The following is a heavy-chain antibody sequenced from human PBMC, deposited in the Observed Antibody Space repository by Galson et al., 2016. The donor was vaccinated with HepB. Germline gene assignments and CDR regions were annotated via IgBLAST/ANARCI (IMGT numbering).Heavy chain of an antibody. V-gene: IGHV3-23*01. CDR3: AKLPSRYYGSGAGYGMDI. CDR1: GFTFTNYA. D-gene: IGHD3-10*01. CDR2: ISGSINAT. J-gene: IGHJ6*02. Sequence: PLRLSCAASGFTFTNYAMTWVRQAPGKGLQWVSGISGSINATYYADSVKGRFIISRDDSKNTLYLQMHSLRAEDTALYYCAKLPSRYYGSGAGYGMDIWGQGTTVTVSS.